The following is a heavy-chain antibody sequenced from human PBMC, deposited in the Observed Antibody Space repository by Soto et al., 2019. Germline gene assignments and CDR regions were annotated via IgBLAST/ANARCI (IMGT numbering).Heavy chain of an antibody. J-gene: IGHJ3*02. CDR2: IRSKAYGGTT. V-gene: IGHV3-49*04. CDR1: GFTFGDYA. D-gene: IGHD2-2*01. CDR3: ARVGGGYQLLHAFDI. Sequence: GGSLRLSCTASGFTFGDYAMSWVRQAPGKGLEWVGFIRSKAYGGTTEYAASVKGRFTISRDNAKNSLYLQMNSLRAEDTAVYYCARVGGGYQLLHAFDIWGQGTMVTVSS.